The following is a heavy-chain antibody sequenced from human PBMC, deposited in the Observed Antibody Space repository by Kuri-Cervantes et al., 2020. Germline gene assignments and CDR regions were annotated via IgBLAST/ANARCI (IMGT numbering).Heavy chain of an antibody. CDR1: GFTVSSNY. J-gene: IGHJ4*02. V-gene: IGHV3-66*01. CDR2: IYSGGST. CDR3: ARESDY. Sequence: ETLSLTCAASGFTVSSNYMSWVRQAPGKGLEWVSVIYSGGSTYYADSVKGRFTISRDNSKNTLYLQMNSLRAEDTAVYYCARESDYWGQGTLVTVSS.